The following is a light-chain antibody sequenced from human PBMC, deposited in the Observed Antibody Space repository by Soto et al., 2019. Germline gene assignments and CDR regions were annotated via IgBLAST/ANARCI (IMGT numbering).Light chain of an antibody. CDR1: QSLLHSSGYNH. V-gene: IGKV2-28*01. J-gene: IGKJ4*01. CDR3: MQALRPPVT. CDR2: LGS. Sequence: DIVMTQSPLSLPVTPGEPASISCRSSQSLLHSSGYNHLDWYLQKPGQSPQLLIHLGSNRASGVPDRFSGSGSGTDFTLKISRVEAEDVGLYYCMQALRPPVTFGGGTKVEIK.